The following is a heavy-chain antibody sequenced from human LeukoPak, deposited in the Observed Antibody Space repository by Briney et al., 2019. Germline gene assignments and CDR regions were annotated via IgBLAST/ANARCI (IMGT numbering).Heavy chain of an antibody. CDR2: ISDGAGTK. CDR1: GFTFSNYA. J-gene: IGHJ4*02. D-gene: IGHD5-12*01. CDR3: AKGLGNSGYDCLDY. Sequence: PGGSLRLSCVSSGFTFSNYAVSWVRQAPGKGLEWVSTISDGAGTKYYADSVKGRFTISRDNSKNTLYLQINGLRAEDTAIYYCAKGLGNSGYDCLDYWGQGTLVTVPS. V-gene: IGHV3-23*01.